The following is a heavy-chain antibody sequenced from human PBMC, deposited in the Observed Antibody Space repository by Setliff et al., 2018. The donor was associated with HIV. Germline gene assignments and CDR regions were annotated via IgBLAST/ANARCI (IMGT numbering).Heavy chain of an antibody. CDR1: GGSFSGYY. Sequence: SETLSLTCAVYGGSFSGYYWSWIRQPPGKGLEWIGEINHSGSTNYNPSLKSRVTISVDTSMDQFSLKLSSVTAADTAVYFCARHASGDSVSPISYWFDPWGQGTLVTVSS. CDR3: ARHASGDSVSPISYWFDP. V-gene: IGHV4-34*01. J-gene: IGHJ5*02. D-gene: IGHD4-17*01. CDR2: INHSGST.